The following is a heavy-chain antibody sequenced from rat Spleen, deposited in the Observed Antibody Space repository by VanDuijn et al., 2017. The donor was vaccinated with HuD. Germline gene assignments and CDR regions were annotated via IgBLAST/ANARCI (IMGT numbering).Heavy chain of an antibody. Sequence: EVQLVGSGGGLVQPGRSLKLSCAASGFTLSDYYMAWVRQAPTKGLEWVATINYDGSSTYYRDSVKGRFTISRDNAKSTLYLQMDSLKSEDTATYYCARSVFDYWGQGVMVTVSS. CDR1: GFTLSDYY. CDR3: ARSVFDY. J-gene: IGHJ2*01. CDR2: INYDGSST. V-gene: IGHV5-29*01.